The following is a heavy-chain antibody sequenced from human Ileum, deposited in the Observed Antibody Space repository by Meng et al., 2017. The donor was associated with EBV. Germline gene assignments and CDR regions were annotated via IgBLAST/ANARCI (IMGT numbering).Heavy chain of an antibody. V-gene: IGHV4-4*02. CDR1: GDAISSNSW. D-gene: IGHD6-19*01. J-gene: IGHJ4*02. CDR2: IYHSGDS. Sequence: GPLKRSGPGLGKPSGTLSLTCTVSGDAISSNSWWNWVRQPPGKGLEWIGDIYHSGDSNYNPSLKSRVTISLDNSNNQFSLTLSSVTAADTAVYYCARDPIPVPGRNFDYWGQGTLVTVSS. CDR3: ARDPIPVPGRNFDY.